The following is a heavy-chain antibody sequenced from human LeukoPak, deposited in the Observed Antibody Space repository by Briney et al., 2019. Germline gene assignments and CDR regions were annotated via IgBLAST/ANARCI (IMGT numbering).Heavy chain of an antibody. Sequence: SETLSLHLRCLWWSFSGYYWSWIRQPPGKGLEWIGEINHSGSTNYNPSLKSRVTISVDTSKNQFSLKLSSVTAADTAVYYCARRGWDNWFDPWGQGTLVTVSS. CDR3: ARRGWDNWFDP. CDR1: WSFSGYY. CDR2: INHSGST. J-gene: IGHJ5*02. V-gene: IGHV4-34*01. D-gene: IGHD6-19*01.